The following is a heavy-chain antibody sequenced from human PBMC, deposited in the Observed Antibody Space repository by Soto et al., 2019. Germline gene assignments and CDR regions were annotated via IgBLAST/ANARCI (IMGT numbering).Heavy chain of an antibody. CDR1: GGSISSGDYY. D-gene: IGHD3-3*01. CDR2: IYYSGST. V-gene: IGHV4-30-4*01. Sequence: SETLSLTYTVSGGSISSGDYYWSWIRQPPGKGLEWIGYIYYSGSTYYNPSLKSRVTISVDTSKNQFSLKLSSVTAADTAVYYCAREVLRFLEWPEGFAYWGQGTLVTVSS. CDR3: AREVLRFLEWPEGFAY. J-gene: IGHJ4*02.